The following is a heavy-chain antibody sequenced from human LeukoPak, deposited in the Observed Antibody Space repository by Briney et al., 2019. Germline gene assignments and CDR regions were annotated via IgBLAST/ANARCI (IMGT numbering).Heavy chain of an antibody. J-gene: IGHJ6*03. CDR2: IRRKANSYAT. CDR1: GFTFSGSP. D-gene: IGHD6-13*01. V-gene: IGHV3-73*01. CDR3: AKIAAAGAAYYYYYYLDV. Sequence: GGSLRLSCAASGFTFSGSPMHWVRQASGKGLEWVGRIRRKANSYATAYAASVKGRFTISRDNSKNTLYLQMNSLRAEDTAVYYCAKIAAAGAAYYYYYYLDVWGKGTTVTISS.